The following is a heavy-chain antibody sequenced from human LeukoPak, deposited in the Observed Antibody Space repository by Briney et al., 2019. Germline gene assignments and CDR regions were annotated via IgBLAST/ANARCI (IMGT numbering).Heavy chain of an antibody. V-gene: IGHV3-9*01. Sequence: GRSLRLSCAASGFTFDDYAMHWVRQAPGKGLEWVSGISWNSGSIGYADSVKGRFTISRDNAKNSLYLQMNSLRAEDTALYYCAKLSGTTVTTLVTDYWGQGTPVTVSS. CDR1: GFTFDDYA. J-gene: IGHJ4*02. CDR3: AKLSGTTVTTLVTDY. CDR2: ISWNSGSI. D-gene: IGHD4-17*01.